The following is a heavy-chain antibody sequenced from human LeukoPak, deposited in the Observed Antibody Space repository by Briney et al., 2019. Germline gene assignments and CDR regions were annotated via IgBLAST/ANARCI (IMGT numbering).Heavy chain of an antibody. CDR2: INHSGST. V-gene: IGHV4-34*01. CDR1: GGSFSGYY. CDR3: ASSHLYSSSWYLSGRFDF. Sequence: SETLSLTCAVYGGSFSGYYWSWIRQPPGKGLEWIGEINHSGSTNYNPSLKSRVTISVDTSKNQFSLKLSSVTAADTAVYYCASSHLYSSSWYLSGRFDFWGQGTLVTVSS. D-gene: IGHD6-13*01. J-gene: IGHJ4*02.